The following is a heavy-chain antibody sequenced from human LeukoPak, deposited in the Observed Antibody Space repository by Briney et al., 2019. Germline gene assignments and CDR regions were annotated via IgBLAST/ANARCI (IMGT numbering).Heavy chain of an antibody. CDR3: ARPYYYDSRIDP. Sequence: SETLSLTCTVSGGSISSGDYYWSWIRQPPGKGLEWIAYMYYSGSTYYNASLKSRVTMSADTSKNQLSLKLSSVTAADTAVYYCARPYYYDSRIDPWGQGILVTVSS. J-gene: IGHJ5*02. V-gene: IGHV4-30-4*01. D-gene: IGHD3-22*01. CDR1: GGSISSGDYY. CDR2: MYYSGST.